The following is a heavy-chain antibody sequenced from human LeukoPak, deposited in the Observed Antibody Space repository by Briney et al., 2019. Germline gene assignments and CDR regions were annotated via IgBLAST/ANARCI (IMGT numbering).Heavy chain of an antibody. CDR2: INHSGST. J-gene: IGHJ4*02. Sequence: SSETLSLTCAVYGGSFSGYYWSWIRQPPGKGLEWIGEINHSGSTNYNPSLKSRVTISVDTSKNQFSLKLSSVTAADTAVYYCARGNGLGRKHDYWGQGTLVTVSS. D-gene: IGHD4-17*01. V-gene: IGHV4-34*01. CDR3: ARGNGLGRKHDY. CDR1: GGSFSGYY.